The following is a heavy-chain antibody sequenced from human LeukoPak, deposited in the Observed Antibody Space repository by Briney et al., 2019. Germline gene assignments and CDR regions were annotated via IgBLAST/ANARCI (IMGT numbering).Heavy chain of an antibody. CDR3: ARGIIGYYFDY. D-gene: IGHD2-15*01. J-gene: IGHJ4*02. Sequence: ASVKVSCKASGYTFSSYGISWVRQAPGQGLEWMGWISAYNGNTDYAQNLRGRLIMTTDTSTSTAYMELRSLRSDDTAVYYCARGIIGYYFDYWGQGTLVTVSS. V-gene: IGHV1-18*01. CDR2: ISAYNGNT. CDR1: GYTFSSYG.